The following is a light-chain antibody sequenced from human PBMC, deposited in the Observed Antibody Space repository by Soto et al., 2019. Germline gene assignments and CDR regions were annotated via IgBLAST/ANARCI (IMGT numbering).Light chain of an antibody. V-gene: IGKV3-20*01. CDR2: GAS. Sequence: EIVLTQSPGTLSLSPGERATLSCRASQSVSSSYLAWYQQNPGQAPRLLLYGASSRATGIPDRFSGSGSGTDVTLTISRLEPEDFAVYYCQQYGSSLYTFGQGTKLEIK. CDR1: QSVSSSY. CDR3: QQYGSSLYT. J-gene: IGKJ2*01.